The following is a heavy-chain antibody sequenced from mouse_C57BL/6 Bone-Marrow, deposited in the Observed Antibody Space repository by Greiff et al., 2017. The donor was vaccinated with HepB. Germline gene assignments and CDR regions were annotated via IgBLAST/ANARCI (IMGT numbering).Heavy chain of an antibody. CDR3: ARGVLMDY. CDR2: IDPGSGST. CDR1: GYTFTSYW. Sequence: VKPGASVKMSCKASGYTFTSYWITWVKQRPGQGLEWIGDIDPGSGSTNYNEKFKSKATLTVDTSSSTAYMQLSSLTSEDSAVYYCARGVLMDYWGQGTSVTVSS. J-gene: IGHJ4*01. V-gene: IGHV1-55*01. D-gene: IGHD2-14*01.